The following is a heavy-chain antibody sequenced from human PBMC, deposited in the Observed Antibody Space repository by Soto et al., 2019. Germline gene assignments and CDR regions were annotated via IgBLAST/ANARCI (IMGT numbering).Heavy chain of an antibody. CDR2: MNPNSGNT. CDR1: GYTFTSYD. CDR3: ARWSGIYYGPGRKGYFQH. V-gene: IGHV1-8*01. J-gene: IGHJ1*01. Sequence: QVQLVQSGAEVKKPGASVKVSCKASGYTFTSYDINWVRQATGQGLEWMGWMNPNSGNTGYAQKFQGRVTKSRNTSISTAYMERSRMRSEDTDVYYCARWSGIYYGPGRKGYFQHWGQGTLVTVSS. D-gene: IGHD3-10*01.